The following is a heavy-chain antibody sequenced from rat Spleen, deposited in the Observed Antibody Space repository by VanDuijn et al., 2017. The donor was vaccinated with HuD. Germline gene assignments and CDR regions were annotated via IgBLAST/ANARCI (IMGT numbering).Heavy chain of an antibody. Sequence: EVQLVESGGGLVQPGRSLKLSCAASGFTFSDYYMAWVRQAPKKGLEWVASISYEGSSTYYGDSVKGRFTISRDNAKSTLYLQMNSLRSEDTATYYCARYYNNYGWFAYWGQGTLVTVSS. CDR2: ISYEGSST. V-gene: IGHV5-22*01. CDR3: ARYYNNYGWFAY. CDR1: GFTFSDYY. D-gene: IGHD1-10*01. J-gene: IGHJ3*01.